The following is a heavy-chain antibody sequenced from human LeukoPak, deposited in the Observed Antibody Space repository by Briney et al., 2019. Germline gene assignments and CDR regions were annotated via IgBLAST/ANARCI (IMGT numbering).Heavy chain of an antibody. Sequence: ETLSLTCTVSGGSISSSSYYWGWIRQPPGKGLEWIGSIYYSGSTYYNPSLKSRVTISVDTSENQFSLKLSSVTAADTAVYYCATATDQWELLALDYWGQGTLVTVSS. CDR3: ATATDQWELLALDY. J-gene: IGHJ4*02. V-gene: IGHV4-39*01. CDR2: IYYSGST. CDR1: GGSISSSSYY. D-gene: IGHD1-26*01.